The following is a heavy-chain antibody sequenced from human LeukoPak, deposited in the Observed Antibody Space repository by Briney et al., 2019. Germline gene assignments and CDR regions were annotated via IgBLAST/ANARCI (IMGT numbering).Heavy chain of an antibody. CDR3: ARFYTTSQYGSGYMDV. CDR2: MSYSGST. CDR1: GGSISSSSYY. Sequence: KTSETLSLTCTVSGGSISSSSYYWGWIRQPPGKGLEWIGSMSYSGSTYYNPSLKSRVTIAVDTSKTQFSLKLSSVTAADTAVYYCARFYTTSQYGSGYMDVWGKGTTVTVSS. D-gene: IGHD3-10*01. J-gene: IGHJ6*03. V-gene: IGHV4-39*01.